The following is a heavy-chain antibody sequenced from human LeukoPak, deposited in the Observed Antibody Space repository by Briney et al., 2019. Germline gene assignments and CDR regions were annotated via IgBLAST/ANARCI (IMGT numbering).Heavy chain of an antibody. CDR1: GFTFSSYS. CDR3: ARAGTWIQLWRYYYFDY. J-gene: IGHJ4*02. D-gene: IGHD5-18*01. CDR2: ISSSSSYI. V-gene: IGHV3-21*01. Sequence: PGGSLRLSCAASGFTFSSYSMNWVRQAPGKGLEWVSSISSSSSYIYYADSVKGRFTISRDNAKNSLYLQMNSLRAEDTAVYYCARAGTWIQLWRYYYFDYWGQGTLVTVSS.